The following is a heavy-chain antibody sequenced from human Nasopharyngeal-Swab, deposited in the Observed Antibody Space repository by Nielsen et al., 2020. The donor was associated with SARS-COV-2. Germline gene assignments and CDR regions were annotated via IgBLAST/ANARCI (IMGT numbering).Heavy chain of an antibody. Sequence: WIRQPPGKGLEWVGVIWYDGGNKFYADSVKGRFAISRDNSENTLYLQMNSLRAEDTAVYYCPRFGLYDTLTGYYSHYYMDVWGKGTTVTVSS. J-gene: IGHJ6*03. CDR2: IWYDGGNK. D-gene: IGHD3-9*01. V-gene: IGHV3-33*01. CDR3: PRFGLYDTLTGYYSHYYMDV.